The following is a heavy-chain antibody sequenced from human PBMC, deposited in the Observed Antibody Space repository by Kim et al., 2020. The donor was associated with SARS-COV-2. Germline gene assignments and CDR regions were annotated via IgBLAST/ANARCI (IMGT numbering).Heavy chain of an antibody. D-gene: IGHD5-12*01. Sequence: SETLSLTCTVSGGSISSGDYYWSWIRQPPGKGLEWIGYIYYSGSTYYNPSLKSRVTISVDTSKNQFSLKLSSVTAADTAVYYCARVGGYSGYEAHWGQGTLVTVSS. CDR2: IYYSGST. CDR1: GGSISSGDYY. CDR3: ARVGGYSGYEAH. V-gene: IGHV4-30-4*01. J-gene: IGHJ4*02.